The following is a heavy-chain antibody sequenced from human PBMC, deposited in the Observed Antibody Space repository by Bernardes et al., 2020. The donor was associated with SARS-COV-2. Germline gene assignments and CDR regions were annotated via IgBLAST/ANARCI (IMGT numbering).Heavy chain of an antibody. J-gene: IGHJ5*02. CDR1: GYSFSTYW. D-gene: IGHD6-6*01. CDR2: IYPGDSDS. Sequence: GGSLKISCKGSGYSFSTYWIGWVRQMPGKGLEWMGIIYPGDSDSRYSPSFQGQVTISADKSLSTAYLQWSSLKASDTAMYYCVRQAFSSSSYRRGFDPWGQGTLVTVSS. CDR3: VRQAFSSSSYRRGFDP. V-gene: IGHV5-51*01.